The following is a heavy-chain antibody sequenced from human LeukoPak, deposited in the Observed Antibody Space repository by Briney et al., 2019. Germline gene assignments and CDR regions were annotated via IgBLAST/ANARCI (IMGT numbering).Heavy chain of an antibody. Sequence: KPSETLSLTCTVSGGSISSYYWNWIRQPPGKGLEGIGYITGNIYYSGSTNYNPSLKSRVTISVDTSKNQFSLKLSSVTAADAAVYYCARDSRDYGSGSYWDVWGQGTTVTVSS. CDR3: ARDSRDYGSGSYWDV. J-gene: IGHJ6*02. CDR2: ITGNIYYSGST. V-gene: IGHV4-59*01. CDR1: GGSISSYY. D-gene: IGHD3-10*01.